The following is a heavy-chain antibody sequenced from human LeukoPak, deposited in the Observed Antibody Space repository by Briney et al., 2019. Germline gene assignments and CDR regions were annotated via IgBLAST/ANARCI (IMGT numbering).Heavy chain of an antibody. CDR1: GYSINSGYY. J-gene: IGHJ5*02. CDR3: ARHIPTTVVVPAARFDP. Sequence: SETLSLTCAVSGYSINSGYYWGWIRQPPGKGLEWIGSIYHSGSTYYNPSLKSRVTISVNTSKNQFSLKLSSVTAADTAVYYCARHIPTTVVVPAARFDPWGQGTLVTVSS. V-gene: IGHV4-38-2*01. CDR2: IYHSGST. D-gene: IGHD2-2*01.